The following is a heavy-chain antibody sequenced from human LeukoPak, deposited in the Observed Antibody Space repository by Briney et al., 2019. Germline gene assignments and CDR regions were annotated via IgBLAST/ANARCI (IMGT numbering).Heavy chain of an antibody. D-gene: IGHD3-10*01. CDR1: GFSLSTSGVG. CDR2: IYWNDDK. J-gene: IGHJ4*02. CDR3: AHLTSVRTDQYFDY. V-gene: IGHV2-5*01. Sequence: SGPTLVNPTQTLTLTCTFSGFSLSTSGVGVGWIRQPPGKALEWLALIYWNDDKRYSPSLKSRLTINKDTSKNQVVLTMTNMDPVDTDTYYCAHLTSVRTDQYFDYWGQGTLVTVSS.